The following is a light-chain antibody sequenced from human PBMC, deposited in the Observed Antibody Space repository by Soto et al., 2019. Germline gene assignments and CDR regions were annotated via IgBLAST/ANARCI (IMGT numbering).Light chain of an antibody. Sequence: QSVLTQPASVSGSPGQSITISCTGTSSDVGSYNLVSWYQQYPGKAPKLIIYEGSKRPSGVSNHFSGSKSGNTASLTISGLQAEDEADYYCCSYAGSSTLVFGGGTKLTVL. CDR1: SSDVGSYNL. CDR3: CSYAGSSTLV. V-gene: IGLV2-23*01. J-gene: IGLJ2*01. CDR2: EGS.